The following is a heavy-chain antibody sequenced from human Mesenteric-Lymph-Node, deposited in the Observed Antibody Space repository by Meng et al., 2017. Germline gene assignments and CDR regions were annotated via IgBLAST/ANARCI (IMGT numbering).Heavy chain of an antibody. CDR2: INWNGGST. CDR1: GFTFDDYG. CDR3: ARVLEKVGDGNNWFDP. J-gene: IGHJ5*02. D-gene: IGHD5-12*01. V-gene: IGHV3-20*04. Sequence: GGSLRLSCAASGFTFDDYGMSWVRQAPGKGLEWVSGINWNGGSTGYADSVKGRFTISRDNAKNSLYLQMNSLRAEDTALYYCARVLEKVGDGNNWFDPWGQGTLVTVSS.